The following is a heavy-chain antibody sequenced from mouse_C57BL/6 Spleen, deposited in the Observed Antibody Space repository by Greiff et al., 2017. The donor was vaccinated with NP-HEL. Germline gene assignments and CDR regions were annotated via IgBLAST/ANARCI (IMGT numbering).Heavy chain of an antibody. CDR1: GYAFSSSW. J-gene: IGHJ4*01. Sequence: QVQLQQSGPELVKPGASVKISCKASGYAFSSSWMNWVKQRPGKGLEWIGRIYPGDGDTNYNGKFKGKATLTADKSSSTAYMQLSSLTSEDSAVYFCARRRDPLYAMDYWGQGTSVTVSS. V-gene: IGHV1-82*01. CDR2: IYPGDGDT. D-gene: IGHD3-3*01. CDR3: ARRRDPLYAMDY.